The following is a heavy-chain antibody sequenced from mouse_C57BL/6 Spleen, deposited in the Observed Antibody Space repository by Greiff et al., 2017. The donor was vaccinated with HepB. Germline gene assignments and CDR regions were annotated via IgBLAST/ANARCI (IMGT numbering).Heavy chain of an antibody. Sequence: VQLQQPGAELVRPGTSVKLSCKASGYTFTSYWMHWVKQRPGQGLEWIGVIDPSDSYTNYNQKFKGKATLTVDTSSSTAYMQLSSLTSEDSAVYYCAGGSRGYYAMDYWGQGTSVTVSS. CDR3: AGGSRGYYAMDY. D-gene: IGHD1-1*01. V-gene: IGHV1-59*01. CDR2: IDPSDSYT. J-gene: IGHJ4*01. CDR1: GYTFTSYW.